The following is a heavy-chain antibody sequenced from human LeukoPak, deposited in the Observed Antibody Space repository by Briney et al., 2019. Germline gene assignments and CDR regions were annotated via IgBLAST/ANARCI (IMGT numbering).Heavy chain of an antibody. D-gene: IGHD3-10*01. CDR3: ARDDPDYGTGDDAFDI. CDR1: GFTLSSYG. V-gene: IGHV3-30*02. J-gene: IGHJ3*02. Sequence: SGGSLRLSCAASGFTLSSYGVHWVRQAPGKGLEWVAFIRFDGSNENYADSVKGRFTISRGNSKNTLYLQMDSLRPEDTAVYYCARDDPDYGTGDDAFDIWGQGTMVTVSS. CDR2: IRFDGSNE.